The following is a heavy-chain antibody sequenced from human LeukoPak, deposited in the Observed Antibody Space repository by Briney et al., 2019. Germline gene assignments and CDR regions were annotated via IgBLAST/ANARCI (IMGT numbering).Heavy chain of an antibody. V-gene: IGHV4-61*02. Sequence: SETLSLTCTVSGGSISSGSYYWSWIRQPAGKGLEWIGRIYTSGSTNYNPSLKSRVTISVDTSKNQFSLKLSSVTAADTAVYYCARQVENYDILTGYYRNYYYYYYMDVWGKGTTVTISS. CDR1: GGSISSGSYY. CDR3: ARQVENYDILTGYYRNYYYYYYMDV. D-gene: IGHD3-9*01. CDR2: IYTSGST. J-gene: IGHJ6*03.